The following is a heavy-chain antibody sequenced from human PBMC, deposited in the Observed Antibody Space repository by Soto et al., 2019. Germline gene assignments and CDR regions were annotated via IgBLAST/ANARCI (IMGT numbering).Heavy chain of an antibody. Sequence: QVPLVQSGAEVKKPGASVKVSCKASGYTFTNHGISWVRQAPGQGLEWLGWISGHNGNTKYAQRLKGRVTMTADTSTSTAYMELRSLRSDDTAVYYWARDLYPLAYYFDFWGQGTLGTVSS. CDR1: GYTFTNHG. J-gene: IGHJ4*02. CDR3: ARDLYPLAYYFDF. CDR2: ISGHNGNT. D-gene: IGHD2-8*01. V-gene: IGHV1-18*04.